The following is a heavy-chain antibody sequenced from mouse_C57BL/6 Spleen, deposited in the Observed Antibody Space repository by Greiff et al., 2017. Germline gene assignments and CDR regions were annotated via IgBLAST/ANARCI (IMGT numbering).Heavy chain of an antibody. D-gene: IGHD2-1*01. CDR1: GYTFTDYN. J-gene: IGHJ4*01. CDR3: ARVVSIYYGNPHYYAMDY. V-gene: IGHV1-18*01. Sequence: EVQLQQSGPELVKPGASVKIPCKASGYTFTDYNMDWVKQSHGKSLEWIGDINPNNGGTIYNQKFKGKATLTVDKSSSTAYMELRSLTSEDTAVYYCARVVSIYYGNPHYYAMDYWGQGTSVTVSS. CDR2: INPNNGGT.